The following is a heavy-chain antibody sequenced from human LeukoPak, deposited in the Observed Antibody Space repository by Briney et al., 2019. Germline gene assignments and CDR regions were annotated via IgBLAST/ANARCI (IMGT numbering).Heavy chain of an antibody. CDR1: GFTFSDYY. CDR2: ISSSGSTI. V-gene: IGHV3-11*01. Sequence: HPGGSLRLSCAASGFTFSDYYMSWIRQAPGKGLEWVSYISSSGSTIYYADSVKGRFTISRDNAKNSLYLQMNSLRAEDTAVYYCARVRGTTVTTTNGRTHFDYWGQGTLVTVSS. CDR3: ARVRGTTVTTTNGRTHFDY. D-gene: IGHD4-17*01. J-gene: IGHJ4*02.